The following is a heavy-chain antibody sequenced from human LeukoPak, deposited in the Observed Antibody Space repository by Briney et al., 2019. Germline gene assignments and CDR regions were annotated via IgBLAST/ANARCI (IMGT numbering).Heavy chain of an antibody. J-gene: IGHJ5*02. Sequence: SETLSLTCAVSGGSISSGGYSWSWIRQPPGKGLEWIGYIYHSGSTYYNPSLKSRVTISVDRSKNQFSLKLSSVTAADTAVYYCASTRRNWFDPWGRGTLVTVSS. CDR3: ASTRRNWFDP. CDR1: GGSISSGGYS. CDR2: IYHSGST. V-gene: IGHV4-30-2*01.